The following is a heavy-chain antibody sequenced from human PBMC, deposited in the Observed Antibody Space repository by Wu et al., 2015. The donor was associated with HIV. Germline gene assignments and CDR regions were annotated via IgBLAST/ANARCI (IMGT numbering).Heavy chain of an antibody. CDR2: INPNSGGT. Sequence: QVQLVQSGAEMKKPGASVKVSCKASGYTFTGYYMHWVRQAPGQGLEWMGWINPNSGGTNYAQKFQGRVTMTRDTSISTAYMELSRLRSDDTAVYYCARGDSDYSSTWYGCFDPWGQGTLVTVSS. CDR3: ARGDSDYSSTWYGCFDP. CDR1: GYTFTGYY. V-gene: IGHV1-2*02. D-gene: IGHD6-13*01. J-gene: IGHJ5*02.